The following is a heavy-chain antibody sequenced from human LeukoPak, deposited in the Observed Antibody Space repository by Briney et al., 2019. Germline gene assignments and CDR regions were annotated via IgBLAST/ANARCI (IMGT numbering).Heavy chain of an antibody. J-gene: IGHJ5*02. V-gene: IGHV3-21*01. CDR3: ARNAGVCTNGVCYNGNWFDP. CDR1: GFTFSSYS. CDR2: ISSSSSYI. D-gene: IGHD2-8*01. Sequence: GGSLRLSCAASGFTFSSYSMNWVRQAPGKVLEWISFISSSSSYIYYADSVKGRFTISRDNGKNSLYLQIDSLRAECTAVYYCARNAGVCTNGVCYNGNWFDPWGQGTLVTVSS.